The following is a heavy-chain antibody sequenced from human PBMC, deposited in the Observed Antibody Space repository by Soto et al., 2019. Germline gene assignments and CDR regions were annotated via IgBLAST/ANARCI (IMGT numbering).Heavy chain of an antibody. J-gene: IGHJ6*02. Sequence: QVQLVQSGAEVKKPGASVKVSCKASGYTFTSYYMHWVRQAPGQGLEWMGIINPSGGSTSYAQKFQGRVTMTSFTSIITVYGELSSLRTEDTAEYYVVRDSTSYYTCPPCYYFCMYVLGQGTTFTVSS. CDR3: VRDSTSYYTCPPCYYFCMYV. CDR2: INPSGGST. V-gene: IGHV1-46*03. D-gene: IGHD2-2*02. CDR1: GYTFTSYY.